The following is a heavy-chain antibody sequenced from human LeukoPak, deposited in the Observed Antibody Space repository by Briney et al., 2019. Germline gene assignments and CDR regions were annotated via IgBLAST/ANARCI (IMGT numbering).Heavy chain of an antibody. Sequence: PGRSLRLSCAASGFTFSSYGMHWVRQAPGKGLEWVAFIRYDGSNKYYADSVKGRFTISRDNSKNTLYLQMNSLRAEDTAVYYCARRSIAAADLDYWGQGTLVTVSS. V-gene: IGHV3-30*02. J-gene: IGHJ4*02. D-gene: IGHD6-13*01. CDR1: GFTFSSYG. CDR3: ARRSIAAADLDY. CDR2: IRYDGSNK.